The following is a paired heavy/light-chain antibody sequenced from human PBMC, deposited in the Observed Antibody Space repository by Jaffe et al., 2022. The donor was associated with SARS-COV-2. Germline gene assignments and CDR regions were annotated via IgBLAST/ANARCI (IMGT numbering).Heavy chain of an antibody. D-gene: IGHD2-21*02. Sequence: QVQLVQSGAEVKKPGASVKVSCKASGYIFTDYYMHWVRQAPGQGLEWLGWISPTSGDTNYAQKFQGRVMLTRDTSISTMYMELSRLRSDDTAVYYCARVSLQDCGGDCYGWFDPWGQGTLVTVSS. CDR3: ARVSLQDCGGDCYGWFDP. V-gene: IGHV1-2*02. CDR2: ISPTSGDT. J-gene: IGHJ5*02. CDR1: GYIFTDYY.
Light chain of an antibody. J-gene: IGKJ4*01. CDR3: QQYGGSPLT. CDR1: QSVSNSY. Sequence: EIVLTQSPGTLSLSPGERATLSCRASQSVSNSYLAWYQQKPGQAPRPLIYGASSRATGIPDRFSGSGSGTDFTLTISRLEPEDFAVYYCQQYGGSPLTFGGGTKVEIK. CDR2: GAS. V-gene: IGKV3-20*01.